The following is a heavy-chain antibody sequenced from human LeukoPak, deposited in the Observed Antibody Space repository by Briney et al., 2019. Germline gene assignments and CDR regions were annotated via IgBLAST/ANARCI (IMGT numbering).Heavy chain of an antibody. V-gene: IGHV3-53*01. CDR1: EFTVSNTY. D-gene: IGHD5-12*01. CDR2: IYSGGST. J-gene: IGHJ4*02. Sequence: PGGSLRLSCAASEFTVSNTYMTWVRQAPGKGLEWVSLIYSGGSTHYADSVKGRFTISRDDSKNTVYLQMSSPRAEDTAVYYCASVKDSDYKYFHYWGQGTLVTVSS. CDR3: ASVKDSDYKYFHY.